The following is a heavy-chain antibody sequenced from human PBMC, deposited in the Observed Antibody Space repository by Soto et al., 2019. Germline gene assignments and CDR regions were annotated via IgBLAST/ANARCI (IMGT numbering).Heavy chain of an antibody. CDR2: TSYDGSNK. J-gene: IGHJ5*02. V-gene: IGHV3-30-3*01. CDR1: GFTLSNYA. Sequence: QVQVVESGGGVVQPGRSLRLSCAASGFTLSNYAMHWVRQAPGKGLEWVAVTSYDGSNKYYADSVKGRSTISTDNAINTLSRQMNSPTVVATAVHYCSRGRVYYGLGTVGWFDPWGQGSLVTVSS. D-gene: IGHD3-10*01. CDR3: SRGRVYYGLGTVGWFDP.